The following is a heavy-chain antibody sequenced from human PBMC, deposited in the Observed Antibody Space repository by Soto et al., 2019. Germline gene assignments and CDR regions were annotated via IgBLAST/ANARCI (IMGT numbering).Heavy chain of an antibody. CDR2: ISGSGGST. CDR1: GFTFSSYA. D-gene: IGHD3-3*01. V-gene: IGHV3-23*01. Sequence: GGSLRLSCAASGFTFSSYAMSWVRQAPGKGLEWVSAISGSGGSTYYADSVKGRFTISRDNSKNTLYLQMNSLRAEDTAVYYCAKPTYYDFWSGYYRYYGMDVWGQGTTVTVSS. J-gene: IGHJ6*02. CDR3: AKPTYYDFWSGYYRYYGMDV.